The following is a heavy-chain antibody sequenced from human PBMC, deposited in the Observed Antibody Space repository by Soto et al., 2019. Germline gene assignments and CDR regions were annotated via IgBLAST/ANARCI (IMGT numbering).Heavy chain of an antibody. CDR3: ATSSWQDYYYYYMDV. V-gene: IGHV3-49*03. J-gene: IGHJ6*03. CDR1: GFTFRDYA. Sequence: GGSLRLSCIASGFTFRDYAISWFRQAPGKGLQWVSFIRSNIYDGTTEYAASVKDRFSISRDDSKTIAYLQMDSLKTEDTGVYYCATSSWQDYYYYYMDVWGKGTTVTVSS. D-gene: IGHD6-13*01. CDR2: IRSNIYDGTT.